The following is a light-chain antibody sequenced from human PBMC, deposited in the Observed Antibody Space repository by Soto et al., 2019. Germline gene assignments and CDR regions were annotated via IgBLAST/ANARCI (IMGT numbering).Light chain of an antibody. CDR1: SSNIGSGYD. J-gene: IGLJ1*01. Sequence: QSVLTQRPSVSGAPGQRVTISCTGSSSNIGSGYDVHWYQQLPGTAPKLLIYGNSNRPSGVPDRFSGSKSGTSASLAITGLQAEDEADYYCQSYDSSLSGSTYVFGTGTKVTVL. V-gene: IGLV1-40*01. CDR2: GNS. CDR3: QSYDSSLSGSTYV.